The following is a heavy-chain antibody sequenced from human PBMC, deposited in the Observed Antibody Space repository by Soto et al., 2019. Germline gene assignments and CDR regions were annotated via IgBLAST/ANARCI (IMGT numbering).Heavy chain of an antibody. Sequence: GAFLKISCKGSGYSFTSYWISWVRQMPGKGLEWMGRIDPSDSYTNYSPSFQGHVTISADKSISTAYLQWSSLKASDTAMYYCAGAYCGGDCYHNWFDRWGQGTLVTVSS. V-gene: IGHV5-10-1*01. CDR1: GYSFTSYW. CDR2: IDPSDSYT. CDR3: AGAYCGGDCYHNWFDR. J-gene: IGHJ5*02. D-gene: IGHD2-21*02.